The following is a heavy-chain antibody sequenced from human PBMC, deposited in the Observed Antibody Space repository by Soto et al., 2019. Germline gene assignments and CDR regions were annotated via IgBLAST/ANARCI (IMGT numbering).Heavy chain of an antibody. J-gene: IGHJ5*02. CDR2: IYSGGST. CDR1: GFTVSSNY. V-gene: IGHV3-53*02. Sequence: EVQLVETGGGLIQPGGSLRLSCAASGFTVSSNYMSSVRQAPGKGLEWVSVIYSGGSTYYADSVKGRFTISRDNSKNTLYLQMNSLRAEDTAVYYCARSYDSSGVKETWGQGTLVTVSS. D-gene: IGHD3-22*01. CDR3: ARSYDSSGVKET.